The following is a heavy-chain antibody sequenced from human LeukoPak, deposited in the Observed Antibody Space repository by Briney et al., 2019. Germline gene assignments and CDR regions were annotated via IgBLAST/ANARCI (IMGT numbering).Heavy chain of an antibody. CDR2: INHSGST. J-gene: IGHJ4*02. CDR1: GGSFSGYY. CDR3: ARGQYYFDY. Sequence: ASETLSPTCAVYGGSFSGYYWSWIRQPPGKGLEWIGEINHSGSTNYNPSLKSRVTVSVDTSKNQFSLKLSSVTAADTAVYYCARGQYYFDYWGQGTLVTVSS. V-gene: IGHV4-34*01.